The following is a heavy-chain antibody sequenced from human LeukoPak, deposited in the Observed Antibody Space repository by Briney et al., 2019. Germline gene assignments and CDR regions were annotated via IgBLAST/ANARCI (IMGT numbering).Heavy chain of an antibody. CDR2: IYHGGST. CDR3: AKKDYYYMDV. Sequence: KPSQTLSLTCAVYGYSISSGYYWGWIRQPPGKGLEWIGSIYHGGSTYYNPSLKSRVTISVDKSKNQFSLKLNSVTAADTAVYYCAKKDYYYMDVWGKGTTVTVSS. J-gene: IGHJ6*03. V-gene: IGHV4-38-2*01. CDR1: GYSISSGYY.